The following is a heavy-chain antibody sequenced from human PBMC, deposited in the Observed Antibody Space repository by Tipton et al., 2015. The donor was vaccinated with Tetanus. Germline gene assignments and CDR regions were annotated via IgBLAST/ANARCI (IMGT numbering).Heavy chain of an antibody. J-gene: IGHJ3*02. D-gene: IGHD3-10*01. CDR3: ARWGDAPGSTNLYAFDI. CDR2: INQRGAT. V-gene: IGHV4-34*01. Sequence: TLSLTCAVSGGSSSSFYWNWIRQTPGGGLQWIGEINQRGATYNPSLKSRATISVDSSKTQLSLKLTSVTAADTAVYYCARWGDAPGSTNLYAFDIWGQGTMVSVSS. CDR1: GGSSSSFY.